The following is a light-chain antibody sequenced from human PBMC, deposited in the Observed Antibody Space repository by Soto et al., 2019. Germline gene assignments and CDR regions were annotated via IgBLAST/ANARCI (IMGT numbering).Light chain of an antibody. V-gene: IGLV2-14*03. CDR2: DVS. CDR1: SSDVGGYNY. CDR3: SSYTSSSTLGI. J-gene: IGLJ2*01. Sequence: QSALTQPASVSGSPGQSITISYTGTSSDVGGYNYVSWYQQHPGKAPKLTIYDVSKRPSGVSNRFSGSKSGNTASLTISGLQTEDEADYYCSSYTSSSTLGIFGGGTKLTVL.